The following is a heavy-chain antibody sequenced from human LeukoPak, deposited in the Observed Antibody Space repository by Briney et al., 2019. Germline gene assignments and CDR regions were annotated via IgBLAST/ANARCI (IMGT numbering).Heavy chain of an antibody. J-gene: IGHJ5*02. Sequence: SETLSLTCTVSGGSISSSSYYWGWIRQPPGKGLEWIGSIYYSGSTYYNPSLKSRVTISVDTSKNQFSLTLSSVTAADTAVYYCARLMTTVLGFDPWGQGTLVTVSS. CDR1: GGSISSSSYY. D-gene: IGHD4-11*01. V-gene: IGHV4-39*07. CDR2: IYYSGST. CDR3: ARLMTTVLGFDP.